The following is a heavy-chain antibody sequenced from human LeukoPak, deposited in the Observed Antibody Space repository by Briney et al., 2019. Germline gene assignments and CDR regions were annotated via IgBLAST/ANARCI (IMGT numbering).Heavy chain of an antibody. V-gene: IGHV4-4*07. CDR3: ARDQRVRGVHYYYGMDV. Sequence: SETLSLTCTVSGGSISSYYWSWLRQPAGKGLEWIGRIYTSGSTNYNPSLKSRVTISVDTSKNQFSLKLSSVTAADTAVYYCARDQRVRGVHYYYGMDVWGQGTTVTVSS. CDR2: IYTSGST. CDR1: GGSISSYY. D-gene: IGHD3-10*01. J-gene: IGHJ6*02.